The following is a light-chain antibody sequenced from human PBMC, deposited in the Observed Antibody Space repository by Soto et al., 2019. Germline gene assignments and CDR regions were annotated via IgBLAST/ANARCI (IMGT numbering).Light chain of an antibody. Sequence: QSVLTQPPSASGTPGQRVTISCSGSSSNIGSNYVYWYQQLPGTAPKLLIYRNNQRPSGVPDRFSGSKSGTSASLAISGLRSEDEADYYCAGLDDSLSDVFGTGTKLTVL. V-gene: IGLV1-47*01. CDR2: RNN. CDR1: SSNIGSNY. J-gene: IGLJ1*01. CDR3: AGLDDSLSDV.